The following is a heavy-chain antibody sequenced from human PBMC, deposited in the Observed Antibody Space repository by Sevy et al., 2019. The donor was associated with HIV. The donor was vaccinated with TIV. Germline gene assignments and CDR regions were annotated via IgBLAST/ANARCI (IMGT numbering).Heavy chain of an antibody. V-gene: IGHV3-21*01. CDR1: GFTFSSYS. CDR3: ARDLEGILVATIKGL. CDR2: ISSSSSYI. J-gene: IGHJ3*01. D-gene: IGHD5-12*01. Sequence: GGSLRLSCAASGFTFSSYSMNWVRQAPGKGLEWVSSISSSSSYIYYADSVKGRFTISRDNAKKSLYLQMNSLRAEDTAVYYCARDLEGILVATIKGLWGQETMVTVSS.